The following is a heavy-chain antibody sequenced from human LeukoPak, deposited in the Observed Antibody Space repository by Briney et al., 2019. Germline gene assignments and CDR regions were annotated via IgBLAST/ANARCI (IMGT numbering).Heavy chain of an antibody. CDR1: GFTVSSNY. V-gene: IGHV3-66*04. CDR3: ARRKVGATLRAYGMDV. Sequence: GGSLRLSCAASGFTVSSNYMSWVRQAPGKGLEWVSVIYSGGSTYYADSVKGRFTISRDNSKNTLYLQMNSLRAEDTAVYYCARRKVGATLRAYGMDVWGQGTTVTASS. J-gene: IGHJ6*02. CDR2: IYSGGST. D-gene: IGHD1-26*01.